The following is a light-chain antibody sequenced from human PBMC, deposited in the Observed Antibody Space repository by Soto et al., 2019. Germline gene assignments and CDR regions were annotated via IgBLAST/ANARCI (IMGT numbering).Light chain of an antibody. CDR1: SSDVGAYNY. J-gene: IGLJ3*02. CDR3: SSYTTATTRG. Sequence: QSALTQPASVSGSPGQSITISCTGTSSDVGAYNYVSWYQQHPGKAPKLMIFDVSNRPSGVSNRFSGSKSGNTASLTISGLKAEDGAVYYCSSYTTATTRGFGGGTKLTVL. CDR2: DVS. V-gene: IGLV2-14*01.